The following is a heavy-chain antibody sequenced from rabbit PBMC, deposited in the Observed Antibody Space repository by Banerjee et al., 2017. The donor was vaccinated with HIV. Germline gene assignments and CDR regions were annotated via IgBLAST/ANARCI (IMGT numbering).Heavy chain of an antibody. CDR2: IVPIFGVA. CDR1: GFSFNSGYD. CDR3: VREAGYGAYGDANL. Sequence: QSLEESGGGLVKPGASLTLTCKASGFSFNSGYDMCWVRQAPGKGLEWIGYIVPIFGVAYYATWVNGRFTISSHNAQNTLYLQLNSLTAADTATYFCVREAGYGAYGDANLWGPGTLVTVS. D-gene: IGHD6-1*01. J-gene: IGHJ4*01. V-gene: IGHV1S40*01.